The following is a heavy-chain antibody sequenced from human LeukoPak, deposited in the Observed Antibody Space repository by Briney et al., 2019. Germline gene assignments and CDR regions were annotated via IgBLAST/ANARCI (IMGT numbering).Heavy chain of an antibody. CDR1: GFTFSTYA. Sequence: PGGSLRLSCAASGFTFSTYAMSWVRQAPGKGLEWVSAITSSGGRTYYADSVKGRFTFSRDNSKNTLSLQMNSLRAEDTAIYYCAKDKIYCIGGTCYLGYFDYWGQGTLVTVSS. V-gene: IGHV3-23*01. D-gene: IGHD2-15*01. J-gene: IGHJ4*02. CDR2: ITSSGGRT. CDR3: AKDKIYCIGGTCYLGYFDY.